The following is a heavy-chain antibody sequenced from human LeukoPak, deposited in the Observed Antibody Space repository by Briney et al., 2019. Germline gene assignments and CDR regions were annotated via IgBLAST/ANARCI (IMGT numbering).Heavy chain of an antibody. V-gene: IGHV1-2*06. Sequence: ASVKVSCKASGYTFTGYYMHWVRQAPGQGLEWMGRINPNSGGTNYAQKFQGRVTMTRDTSISTAYMELSRLRSDDTALYYCARDFWSGYYQGYMDVWGKGTTVTVSS. D-gene: IGHD3-3*01. J-gene: IGHJ6*03. CDR1: GYTFTGYY. CDR2: INPNSGGT. CDR3: ARDFWSGYYQGYMDV.